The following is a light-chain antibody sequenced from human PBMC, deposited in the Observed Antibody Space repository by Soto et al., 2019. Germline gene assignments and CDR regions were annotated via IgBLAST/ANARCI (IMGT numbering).Light chain of an antibody. V-gene: IGLV2-14*03. CDR2: EVS. Sequence: QSALTQPASVSGSPGQSITISCTGTSSDVGGYNYVSWFQQYPGKVPKLFIYEVSHRPSGVSNRFSGSKSGNTASLTISGLQSEDEADYYCSSYTGGNPSYVFGTGTKLTAL. CDR1: SSDVGGYNY. J-gene: IGLJ1*01. CDR3: SSYTGGNPSYV.